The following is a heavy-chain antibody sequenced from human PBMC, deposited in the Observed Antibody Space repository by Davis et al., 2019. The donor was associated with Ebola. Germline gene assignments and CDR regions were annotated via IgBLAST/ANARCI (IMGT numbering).Heavy chain of an antibody. Sequence: ASVKVSCKASGYTFTNYGISWVRQAPGQGLEWMGWINPNSGGTNYAQKFQGWVTMTRDTSISTAYMELSRLRSDDTAVYYCARLDYDFWSGYYSSGWFDPWGQGTLVTVSS. V-gene: IGHV1-2*04. CDR2: INPNSGGT. CDR1: GYTFTNYG. J-gene: IGHJ5*02. CDR3: ARLDYDFWSGYYSSGWFDP. D-gene: IGHD3-3*01.